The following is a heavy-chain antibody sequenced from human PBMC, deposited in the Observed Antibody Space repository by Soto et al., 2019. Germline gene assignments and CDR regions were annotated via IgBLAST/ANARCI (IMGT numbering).Heavy chain of an antibody. D-gene: IGHD3-10*01. V-gene: IGHV3-23*01. Sequence: EVQLLESGGGLVQPGGSLRLSCAASGFTFSSYAMSWVRQAPGKGLEWVSAISGSGGSTYYADSVKGRFTISRDNSKNTLYLQMNSLRAEDTAVDYCAKDPPPYYGCNSYFDYWGQGTLVTVSS. CDR1: GFTFSSYA. CDR3: AKDPPPYYGCNSYFDY. CDR2: ISGSGGST. J-gene: IGHJ4*02.